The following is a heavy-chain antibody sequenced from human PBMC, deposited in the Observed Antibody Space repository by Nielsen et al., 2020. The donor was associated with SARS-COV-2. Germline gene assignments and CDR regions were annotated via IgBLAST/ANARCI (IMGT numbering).Heavy chain of an antibody. CDR2: FYSGGTT. CDR1: GFIVSSKY. D-gene: IGHD5-18*01. Sequence: GESLKISCAASGFIVSSKYMNWVRQAPGKGLEWVSVFYSGGTTLYADSVKGRFIISRDNSRNTLYLQMNSLGVEDTAMYYCAREGDTYGVRNFDYWGQGVMVTVSS. J-gene: IGHJ4*02. V-gene: IGHV3-53*01. CDR3: AREGDTYGVRNFDY.